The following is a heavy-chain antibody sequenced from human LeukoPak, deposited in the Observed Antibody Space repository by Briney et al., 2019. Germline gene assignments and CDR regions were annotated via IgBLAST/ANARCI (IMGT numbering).Heavy chain of an antibody. CDR2: MNPNSGNT. V-gene: IGHV1-8*01. Sequence: GASVKVSCKASGYTFTSYDVSWVRQASGQGLEWVGWMNPNSGNTGYAQNFQGRVTMTRDMSTSTVYMELSSLRSEDTAVYYCARVPKWELLSFDYWGQGTLVTVSS. D-gene: IGHD1-26*01. CDR3: ARVPKWELLSFDY. CDR1: GYTFTSYD. J-gene: IGHJ4*02.